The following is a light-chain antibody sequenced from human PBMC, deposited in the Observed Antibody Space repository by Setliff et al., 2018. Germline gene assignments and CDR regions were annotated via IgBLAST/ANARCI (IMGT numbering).Light chain of an antibody. CDR1: SSDVGDYKY. Sequence: QSALTQPASVSGSPGQSITISCTGTSSDVGDYKYVSWYQQYPGKAPKLMISEVSNRPSGVSYRFSGSKSGNTASLTISGLQAEDEADYYCMSYTTIRTYVFGTGTKVTVL. J-gene: IGLJ1*01. CDR2: EVS. CDR3: MSYTTIRTYV. V-gene: IGLV2-14*01.